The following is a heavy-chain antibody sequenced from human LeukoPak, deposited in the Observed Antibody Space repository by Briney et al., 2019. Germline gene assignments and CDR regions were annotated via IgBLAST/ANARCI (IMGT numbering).Heavy chain of an antibody. V-gene: IGHV1-24*01. D-gene: IGHD3-22*01. Sequence: GASVKVSCKVSGYTLTELSMHWVRQAPGKGLEWMGGFDPEDGETIYAQKFQGRVTMTEDTSTDTSYMELSSLRSEDTAVYYCATAPYDKAVVISPLSFDYWGQGTLVTVSS. CDR2: FDPEDGET. CDR1: GYTLTELS. J-gene: IGHJ4*02. CDR3: ATAPYDKAVVISPLSFDY.